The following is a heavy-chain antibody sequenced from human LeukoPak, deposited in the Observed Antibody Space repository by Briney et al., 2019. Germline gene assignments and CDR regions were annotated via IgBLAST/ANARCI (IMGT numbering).Heavy chain of an antibody. CDR1: GYTFTGDY. D-gene: IGHD1-26*01. V-gene: IGHV1-3*03. CDR2: INAGNGNT. Sequence: ASVKVSCKASGYTFTGDYMHWVRQAPGQRLEWMGWINAGNGNTKYSQEFQGRVTITRDTSASTAYMELSSLRSEDMAVYYCASTSGSYYFLIRYWGQGTLVTVSS. CDR3: ASTSGSYYFLIRY. J-gene: IGHJ4*02.